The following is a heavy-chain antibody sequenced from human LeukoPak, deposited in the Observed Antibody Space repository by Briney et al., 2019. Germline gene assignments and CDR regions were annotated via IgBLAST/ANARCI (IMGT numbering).Heavy chain of an antibody. D-gene: IGHD2-2*01. CDR2: ISSNGGST. J-gene: IGHJ4*02. V-gene: IGHV3-64*01. CDR1: GFTFSSYA. CDR3: ARGFGRVVVPAALIDY. Sequence: GGSLGLSCAASGFTFSSYAMHWVRQAPGKGLEYVSAISSNGGSTYYANSVKGRFTISRDNSKNTLYLQMGSLRAEDMAVYYCARGFGRVVVPAALIDYWGQGTLVTVSS.